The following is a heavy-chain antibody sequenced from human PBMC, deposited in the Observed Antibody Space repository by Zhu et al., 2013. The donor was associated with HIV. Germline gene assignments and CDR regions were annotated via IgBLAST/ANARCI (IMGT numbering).Heavy chain of an antibody. J-gene: IGHJ6*02. CDR1: GFTFTSSA. Sequence: QMQLVQSGPEVKKPGTSVKVSCKASGFTFTSSAVQWVRQARGQRLEWIGWIVVGSGNTNYAQKFQERVTITRDMSTSTAYMELSSLRSEDTAVYYCAAATPRYCSSTSCSHYYYYGMDVWGQGTTVTVSS. D-gene: IGHD2-2*01. V-gene: IGHV1-58*01. CDR2: IVVGSGNT. CDR3: AAATPRYCSSTSCSHYYYYGMDV.